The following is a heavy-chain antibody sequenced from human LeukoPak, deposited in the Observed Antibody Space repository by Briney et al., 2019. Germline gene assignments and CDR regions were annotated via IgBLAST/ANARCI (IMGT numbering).Heavy chain of an antibody. CDR1: GFTFSSYW. J-gene: IGHJ4*02. CDR2: IKQDGSEK. CDR3: ARDSGWFGELLPNDY. Sequence: GGSLRLSCAASGFTFSSYWMSWVRQAPGKGLEWVANIKQDGSEKYYVDSVKGRFTISRDNAKNSLYLHLNSLRAEDTAVYYCARDSGWFGELLPNDYWGQGTLVTVSS. D-gene: IGHD3-10*01. V-gene: IGHV3-7*01.